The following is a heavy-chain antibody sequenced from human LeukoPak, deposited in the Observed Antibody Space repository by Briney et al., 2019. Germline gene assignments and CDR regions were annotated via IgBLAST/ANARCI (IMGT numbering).Heavy chain of an antibody. Sequence: GGSPRLSCAASGFTFSSYAMSWVRQAPGKGLEWVSAISGSGGSTYYADSVKGRFTISRDNSENTLYLQMNSLRAEDTAVYYCAKPVPAAIRPFDYWGQGTLVTVSS. CDR2: ISGSGGST. J-gene: IGHJ4*02. CDR3: AKPVPAAIRPFDY. CDR1: GFTFSSYA. D-gene: IGHD2-2*02. V-gene: IGHV3-23*01.